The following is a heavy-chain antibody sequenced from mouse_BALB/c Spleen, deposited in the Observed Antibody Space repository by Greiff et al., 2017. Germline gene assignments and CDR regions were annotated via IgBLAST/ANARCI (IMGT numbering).Heavy chain of an antibody. V-gene: IGHV1S127*01. Sequence: VQLQQPGAELVKPGASVKMSCKASGYTFTSYWMHWVKQRPGQGLEWIGVIDPSDSYTSYNQKFKGKATLTVDTSSSTAYMQLSSLTSEDSAVYYCTRWGDYYAMDYWGQGTSVTVSS. J-gene: IGHJ4*01. CDR1: GYTFTSYW. CDR3: TRWGDYYAMDY. CDR2: IDPSDSYT.